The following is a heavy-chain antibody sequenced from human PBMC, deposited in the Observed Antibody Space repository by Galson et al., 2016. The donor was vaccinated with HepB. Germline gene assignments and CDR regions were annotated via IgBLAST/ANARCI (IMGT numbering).Heavy chain of an antibody. CDR1: GFTFSSYS. Sequence: SLRLSCAASGFTFSSYSMNWVRQAPGKGLEWVSSISSSSSYIHYADSVKGRFTISRDNAKNSLYLQMNSLRAEDTAVYYCARDILWFGELTRVYYFDYWGQGTLVTVSS. CDR2: ISSSSSYI. CDR3: ARDILWFGELTRVYYFDY. V-gene: IGHV3-21*01. D-gene: IGHD3-10*01. J-gene: IGHJ4*02.